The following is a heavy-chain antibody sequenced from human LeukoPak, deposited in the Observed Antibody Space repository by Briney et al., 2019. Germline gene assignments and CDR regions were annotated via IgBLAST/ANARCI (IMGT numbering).Heavy chain of an antibody. CDR2: IWYDGSNK. D-gene: IGHD6-19*01. CDR1: GFTFSSYG. V-gene: IGHV3-33*06. J-gene: IGHJ6*02. CDR3: ANGRSRSSSGWYNYYDMDV. Sequence: RSLTLSCAASGFTFSSYGMHWVRQAPGKGLEWGAVIWYDGSNKYYADSVKGRFTTSRENSKNTLYLQMNSLRAEDTALYYCANGRSRSSSGWYNYYDMDVWGQGSTATVSS.